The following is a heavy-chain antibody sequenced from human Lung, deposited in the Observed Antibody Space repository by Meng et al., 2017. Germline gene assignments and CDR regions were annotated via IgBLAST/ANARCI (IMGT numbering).Heavy chain of an antibody. CDR3: AHMPDYGDYLYYFDY. CDR1: GFSFSTSGVG. CDR2: VYWDDDK. J-gene: IGHJ4*02. Sequence: QNPLKESGPTLVKPTQTLTLTCTFSGFSFSTSGVGVGWIRQPPGKALEWLAVVYWDDDKRYSPSLETRLTITKDTSKNQVVLTMTNMDPVDTATYYCAHMPDYGDYLYYFDYWGQGTLVTVSS. D-gene: IGHD4-17*01. V-gene: IGHV2-5*02.